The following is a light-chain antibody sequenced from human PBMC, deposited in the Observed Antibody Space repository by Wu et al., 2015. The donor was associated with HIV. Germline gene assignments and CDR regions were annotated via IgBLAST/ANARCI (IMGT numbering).Light chain of an antibody. CDR2: GAF. V-gene: IGKV3-20*01. CDR1: QWISSSY. J-gene: IGKJ2*03. Sequence: IVLTQSPATLSLSPGERVTLSCRASQWISSSYLAWYQHKPGQSPRLLIYGAFSRPTGIPDRFSGSGSGTDFTLTISRLEPEDFAVYYCQQYGSSPYSFGQGTKLEIK. CDR3: QQYGSSPYS.